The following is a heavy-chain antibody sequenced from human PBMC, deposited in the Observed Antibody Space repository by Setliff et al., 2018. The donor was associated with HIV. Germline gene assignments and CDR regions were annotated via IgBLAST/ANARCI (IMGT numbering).Heavy chain of an antibody. Sequence: KPSETLSLTCNVSGGSIRSNRDHWGWIRQTPGKGLEWIGSISYSGNTYYHPSLQSRVTISLDMSKDQFSLKVKSVTAADTAIYYCARDPHYFDRSGYYSYFYFDYWGQGMLVTVSS. CDR3: ARDPHYFDRSGYYSYFYFDY. CDR1: GGSIRSNRDH. CDR2: ISYSGNT. D-gene: IGHD3-22*01. V-gene: IGHV4-39*07. J-gene: IGHJ4*02.